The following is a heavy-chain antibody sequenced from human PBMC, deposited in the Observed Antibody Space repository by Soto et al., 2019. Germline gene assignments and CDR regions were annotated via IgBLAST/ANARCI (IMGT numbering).Heavy chain of an antibody. Sequence: GGSLRLSCEGSGFTFSNAWMSWVRQTPGKGLEWIGRIKSKIYGGTTDYSAPVNGRFTVSRDDSKNTLYLQMRSLKTEDTAVYYCATRRELDLRGAFDIWGQGTMVTVSS. J-gene: IGHJ3*02. CDR3: ATRRELDLRGAFDI. V-gene: IGHV3-15*01. CDR2: IKSKIYGGTT. CDR1: GFTFSNAW. D-gene: IGHD1-7*01.